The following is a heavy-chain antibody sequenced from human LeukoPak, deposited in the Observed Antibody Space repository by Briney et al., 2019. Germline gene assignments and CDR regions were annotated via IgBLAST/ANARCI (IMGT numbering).Heavy chain of an antibody. D-gene: IGHD2-2*01. V-gene: IGHV1-2*06. J-gene: IGHJ3*02. CDR2: INPNSGGT. Sequence: ASVKVSCKASGYTFTGYYMHWVRQAPGQGLEWMGRINPNSGGTNYAQKFQGRVTMTRDTSISTAYMELSRLRSDDTAVYYCARLFPYQLLHKAFDIWGQGTMVTVSS. CDR3: ARLFPYQLLHKAFDI. CDR1: GYTFTGYY.